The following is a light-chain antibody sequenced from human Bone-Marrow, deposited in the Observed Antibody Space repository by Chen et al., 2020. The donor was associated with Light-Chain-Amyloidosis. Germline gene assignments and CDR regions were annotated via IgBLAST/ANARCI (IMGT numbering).Light chain of an antibody. CDR3: QVWDRSSDRPV. Sequence: SYVLPQPSSASVAPGQPATLACGGNTIGTTSVHCSQQTPGQAPLLVVYDDSDRPSGIPERLSGSNSGNTATLTISRVEAGDEADYYCQVWDRSSDRPVFGGGTKLTVL. CDR1: TIGTTS. J-gene: IGLJ3*02. CDR2: DDS. V-gene: IGLV3-21*02.